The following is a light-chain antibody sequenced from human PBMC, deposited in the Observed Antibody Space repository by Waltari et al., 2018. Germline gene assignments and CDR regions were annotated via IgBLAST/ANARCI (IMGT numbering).Light chain of an antibody. J-gene: IGLJ2*01. CDR3: ATWDDSLNGVV. CDR2: SNN. V-gene: IGLV1-44*01. CDR1: RSNIGTTT. Sequence: QSVLTQPPSASGTPGQGVPIPCSGSRSNIGTTTVNWYRQLPGTAPKVLLYSNNQRPSGVPDRFSGSKSGTSASLAVSGLQSEDEGDYYCATWDDSLNGVVFGGGTKLTVL.